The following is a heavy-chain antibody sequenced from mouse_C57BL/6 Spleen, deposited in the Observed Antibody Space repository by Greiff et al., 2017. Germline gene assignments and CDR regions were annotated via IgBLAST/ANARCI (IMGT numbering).Heavy chain of an antibody. Sequence: VQLQQSGPELVKPGASVKNSCKAPGNAFSSPWRKWVKQRPGKGLEWIGRIYPGDGETNYNGKFKGKATLTADKSSSTAYMQLGSLTSEDSAVYFCALDDDSPFDYWGQGTPLTVSS. CDR3: ALDDDSPFDY. CDR1: GNAFSSPW. J-gene: IGHJ2*01. CDR2: IYPGDGET. D-gene: IGHD2-3*01. V-gene: IGHV1-82*01.